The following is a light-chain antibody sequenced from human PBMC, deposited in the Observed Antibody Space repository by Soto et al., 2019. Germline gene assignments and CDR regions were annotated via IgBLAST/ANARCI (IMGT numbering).Light chain of an antibody. CDR2: GAS. Sequence: EIVMTQSPVTLSVSPGQGATLSCRASQSVSSNLAWYQQKPGQAPRLLIYGASTRATGIPARFSGRGSGTEFTLTISSLQSEDFAVYYCQQYNNWPRTFGQGTKVEIK. CDR1: QSVSSN. V-gene: IGKV3-15*01. J-gene: IGKJ1*01. CDR3: QQYNNWPRT.